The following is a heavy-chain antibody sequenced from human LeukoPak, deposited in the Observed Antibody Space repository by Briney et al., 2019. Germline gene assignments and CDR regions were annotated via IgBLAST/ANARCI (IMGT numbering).Heavy chain of an antibody. D-gene: IGHD3-3*01. CDR2: INTDGSST. Sequence: GESLRLSCAASGFTFSSYWMHWVRQAPGKGLVWVSRINTDGSSTSYADSVKGRFTISRDNAKNTLYLEMNSLRAEDTAVYYCARVRGDFWSSYAFDIWGQGTMVIVSS. CDR1: GFTFSSYW. CDR3: ARVRGDFWSSYAFDI. J-gene: IGHJ3*02. V-gene: IGHV3-74*01.